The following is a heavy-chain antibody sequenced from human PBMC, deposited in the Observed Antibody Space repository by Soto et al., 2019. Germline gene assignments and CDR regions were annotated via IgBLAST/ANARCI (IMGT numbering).Heavy chain of an antibody. D-gene: IGHD2-2*02. CDR1: GGSISSGDYY. V-gene: IGHV4-30-4*01. J-gene: IGHJ4*02. CDR2: IYYSGST. Sequence: PSETLSLTCTVSGGSISSGDYYWSWIRQPPGKGLEWIGYIYYSGSTNYNPSLKSRVTISVDTSKNQFSLKLSSVTAADTAVYYCARGARLGYCSSTSCYIFRHDYWGQGTLVTVSS. CDR3: ARGARLGYCSSTSCYIFRHDY.